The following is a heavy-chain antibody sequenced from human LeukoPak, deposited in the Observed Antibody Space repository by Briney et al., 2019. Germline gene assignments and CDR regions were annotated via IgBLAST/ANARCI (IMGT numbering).Heavy chain of an antibody. CDR1: GFTFSSYS. CDR2: ISSSSSTI. CDR3: AMDSGSWAYYYYYMDV. Sequence: GGSLRLSCAASGFTFSSYSMNWVRQAPGKGLEWVSYISSSSSTIYYADPVKGRFTISRDNAKNSLYLQMNSLRDEDTAVYYCAMDSGSWAYYYYYMDVWGKGTTVTVSS. V-gene: IGHV3-48*02. J-gene: IGHJ6*03. D-gene: IGHD6-13*01.